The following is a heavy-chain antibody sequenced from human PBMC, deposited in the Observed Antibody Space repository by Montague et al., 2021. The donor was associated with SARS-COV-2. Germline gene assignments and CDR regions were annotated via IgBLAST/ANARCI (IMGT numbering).Heavy chain of an antibody. J-gene: IGHJ4*02. Sequence: SETLSLTCTVSGGSIGTSSHFWGWVRQPPGKGLEWIGIIYSSGTTSYIPSLKSRLTISSDTSKNQFSLRLSSVTAADTAVYYWARFRGAGDVLDYWGQGKPVTVSS. CDR3: ARFRGAGDVLDY. CDR2: IYSSGTT. V-gene: IGHV4-39*07. D-gene: IGHD3-9*01. CDR1: GGSIGTSSHF.